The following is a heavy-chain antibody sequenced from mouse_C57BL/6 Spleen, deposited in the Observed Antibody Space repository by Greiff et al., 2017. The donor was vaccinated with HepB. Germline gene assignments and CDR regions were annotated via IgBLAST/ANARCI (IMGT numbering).Heavy chain of an antibody. CDR2: IYPRSGNT. J-gene: IGHJ2*01. D-gene: IGHD4-1*01. CDR1: GYTFTSYG. Sequence: QVQLQQSGAELARPGASVKLSCKASGYTFTSYGISWVKQRTGQGLEWIGEIYPRSGNTYYNEKFKGKATLTADNSSSTAYMELRSLTSEDSAVYFCARRNWDQYFDYWGQGTTLTVSS. CDR3: ARRNWDQYFDY. V-gene: IGHV1-81*01.